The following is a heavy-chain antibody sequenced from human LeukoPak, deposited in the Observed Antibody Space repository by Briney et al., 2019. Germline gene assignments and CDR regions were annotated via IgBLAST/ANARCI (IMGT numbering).Heavy chain of an antibody. V-gene: IGHV4-34*01. J-gene: IGHJ5*02. Sequence: SETLSLTCAVYGGSFSGYYWNWIRQPPGKGLEWIGEITHSGSTNYNPSLKSRVTMSVDTSKNQFSLKLNSVTAADTAVDHCAGVGAYISSLYARFDPWGQGTLVTVSS. CDR1: GGSFSGYY. CDR3: AGVGAYISSLYARFDP. CDR2: ITHSGST. D-gene: IGHD6-13*01.